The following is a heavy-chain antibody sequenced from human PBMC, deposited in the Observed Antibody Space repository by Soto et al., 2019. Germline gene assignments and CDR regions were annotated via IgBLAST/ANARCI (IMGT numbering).Heavy chain of an antibody. J-gene: IGHJ4*02. CDR1: GYSFDGYW. D-gene: IGHD3-22*01. CDR3: ARQIYDSDTGPNFQYYFDS. V-gene: IGHV5-10-1*01. Sequence: GESLKISCKGSGYSFDGYWITWVRQKPGKGLEWMGRIDPSDSQTYYSPSFRGHVTISVTKSITTVFLQWSSLMASDTAMYYCARQIYDSDTGPNFQYYFDSWGQGTPVTVSS. CDR2: IDPSDSQT.